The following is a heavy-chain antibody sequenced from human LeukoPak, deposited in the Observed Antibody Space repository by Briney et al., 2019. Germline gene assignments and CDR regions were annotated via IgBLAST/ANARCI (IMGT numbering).Heavy chain of an antibody. CDR3: ARDYYGSIDL. CDR1: GFTFGKYW. D-gene: IGHD3-10*01. Sequence: QPGGSLGLSCVASGFTFGKYWMHWVRQAPGKELVCISRINNDGSTVYADSVAGRFTISRDNARDTLYLQMNSLRVEDTAVYYCARDYYGSIDLWGQGTLVTVSS. J-gene: IGHJ1*01. V-gene: IGHV3-74*01. CDR2: INNDGST.